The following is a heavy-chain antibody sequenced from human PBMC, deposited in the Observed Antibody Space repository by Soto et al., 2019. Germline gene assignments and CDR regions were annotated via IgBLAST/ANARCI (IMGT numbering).Heavy chain of an antibody. J-gene: IGHJ6*02. D-gene: IGHD3-10*01. CDR2: ISYDGSNK. CDR1: GFTFSSYG. V-gene: IGHV3-30*03. CDR3: ARSYGSGRQTYYYYGMDV. Sequence: SLRLSCAASGFTFSSYGMHWVRQAPGKGLEWVAVISYDGSNKYYADSVKGRFTISRDNSKNTLYLQMNSLRAEDTAVYYCARSYGSGRQTYYYYGMDVWGQGTTVTVSS.